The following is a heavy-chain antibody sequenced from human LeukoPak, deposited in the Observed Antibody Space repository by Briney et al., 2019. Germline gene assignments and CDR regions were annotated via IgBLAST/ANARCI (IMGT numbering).Heavy chain of an antibody. Sequence: SETLSLTCTVSGRSISSSSYYWGWLRRPPGGGVEWIGSIYYSGSTYYNPSLKSRVTISVDTSKNQFSLKLSSVTAADSAVYYCARFVVVVAAWVYWGQGTLVTVSS. J-gene: IGHJ4*02. CDR2: IYYSGST. CDR3: ARFVVVVAAWVY. CDR1: GRSISSSSYY. V-gene: IGHV4-39*01. D-gene: IGHD2-15*01.